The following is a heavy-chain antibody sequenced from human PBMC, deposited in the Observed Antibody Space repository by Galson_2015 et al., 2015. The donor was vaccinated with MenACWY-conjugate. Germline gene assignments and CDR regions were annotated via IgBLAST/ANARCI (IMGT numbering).Heavy chain of an antibody. CDR3: ARPASGHSSSCDY. V-gene: IGHV5-51*03. Sequence: QSGAEVKKPGESLTISCQGSGYSFTNYWIGWVRQMPGKGLEWMGIIYPGDSDTRYSPSFQGQVTISADKSISTAYLQWSSLKASDSAMYYCARPASGHSSSCDYWGQGTLVTVSA. J-gene: IGHJ4*02. CDR1: GYSFTNYW. D-gene: IGHD6-13*01. CDR2: IYPGDSDT.